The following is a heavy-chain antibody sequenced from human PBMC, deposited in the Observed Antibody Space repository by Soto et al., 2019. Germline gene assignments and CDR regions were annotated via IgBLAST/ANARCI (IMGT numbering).Heavy chain of an antibody. J-gene: IGHJ4*02. Sequence: EVQLLESGGNLVQPGGSLRLSCAASGFTFSNYAMSWVRQAPGKGLEWVSGVSGSGDSTYYADSVKGRFTISRDNAKNTLYLQMNSLRAEDMAVYYCARRTSGWYFDYWGQGTLVTVSS. D-gene: IGHD6-19*01. CDR1: GFTFSNYA. CDR3: ARRTSGWYFDY. V-gene: IGHV3-23*01. CDR2: VSGSGDST.